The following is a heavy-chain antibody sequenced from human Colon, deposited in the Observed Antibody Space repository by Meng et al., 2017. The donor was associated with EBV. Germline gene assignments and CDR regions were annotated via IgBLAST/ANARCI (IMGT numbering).Heavy chain of an antibody. CDR2: QCHADDT. CDR1: GGPISRTGTC. CDR3: ARHTFSGNPGGIDS. D-gene: IGHD4-23*01. J-gene: IGHJ4*02. Sequence: QLQLRTPGLGLVKPAETLSLPCTVSGGPISRTGTCGGWIRQPPGKGLEWIGSQCHADDTYYNPSLMGRVTISVDTSKNQVSLKLTSVTAADTSIYYCARHTFSGNPGGIDSWGQGILVTAPQ. V-gene: IGHV4-39*01.